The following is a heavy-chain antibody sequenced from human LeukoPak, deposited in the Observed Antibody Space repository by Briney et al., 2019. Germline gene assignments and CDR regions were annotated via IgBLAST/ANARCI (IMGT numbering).Heavy chain of an antibody. D-gene: IGHD6-19*01. V-gene: IGHV3-23*01. CDR2: ISGSGGST. CDR3: AKDHQGYSSGWYWDY. Sequence: RSGGSLRLSCAASGFTFSSYAMSWVRQAPGKGLEWVSAISGSGGSTYYADSVKGRFTISRDNSKNTLYLQMNSLRAEDTAVYYCAKDHQGYSSGWYWDYWGQGTLVTVSS. J-gene: IGHJ4*02. CDR1: GFTFSSYA.